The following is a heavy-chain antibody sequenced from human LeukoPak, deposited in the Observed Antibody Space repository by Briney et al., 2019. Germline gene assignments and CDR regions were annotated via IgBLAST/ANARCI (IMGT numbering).Heavy chain of an antibody. CDR1: GGSIGSYY. CDR2: IYYSGST. D-gene: IGHD5-18*01. J-gene: IGHJ3*02. CDR3: ARQSGYSYGYDAFDI. V-gene: IGHV4-59*01. Sequence: SETLSLTCTVSGGSIGSYYWSWIRQPPGKGLEWIGYIYYSGSTNYSPSLKSRVTISVDPSKNQFSLRLRSLTAADTAVYYCARQSGYSYGYDAFDIWGQGSMVTVSS.